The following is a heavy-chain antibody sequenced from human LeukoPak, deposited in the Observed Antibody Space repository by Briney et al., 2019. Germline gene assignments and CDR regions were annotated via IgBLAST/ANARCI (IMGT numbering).Heavy chain of an antibody. CDR2: INPNSGGT. J-gene: IGHJ4*02. D-gene: IGHD4-17*01. V-gene: IGHV1-2*02. CDR1: GYTSTGYY. CDR3: ARGDGDYGIDY. Sequence: ASVKVSRKASGYTSTGYYMHWVRQAPGQGLEWMGWINPNSGGTNDAQKCQGRVTMPRDTSISTAYMELSRLRSDDTAVYYCARGDGDYGIDYWGQGTLVTVSS.